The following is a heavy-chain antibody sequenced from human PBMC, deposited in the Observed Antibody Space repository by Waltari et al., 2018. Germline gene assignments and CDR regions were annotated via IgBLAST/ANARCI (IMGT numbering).Heavy chain of an antibody. CDR3: AHRPIPNSSSWLAKIFDP. Sequence: QITLKESGPTLVKPTQTLTLTCTFSGFSLSTSGVGVGWIRQPPGKALEWLALIYWNDDKRYSPSLKSRLTITKDTSKNQVVLTMTNMDPVDTATYYCAHRPIPNSSSWLAKIFDPWGQGTLVTVSS. J-gene: IGHJ5*02. V-gene: IGHV2-5*01. CDR2: IYWNDDK. D-gene: IGHD6-13*01. CDR1: GFSLSTSGVG.